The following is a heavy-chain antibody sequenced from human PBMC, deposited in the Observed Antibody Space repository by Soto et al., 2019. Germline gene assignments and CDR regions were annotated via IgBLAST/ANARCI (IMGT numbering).Heavy chain of an antibody. J-gene: IGHJ4*02. CDR2: TRNKANSYTT. CDR1: GFTFSDHY. CDR3: ARGGDNWNFYYDY. D-gene: IGHD1-7*01. V-gene: IGHV3-72*01. Sequence: EVQLVESGGGLVQPGGSLRLSCAASGFTFSDHYMDWVRQAPGKGLEWVGRTRNKANSYTTEYAAYVKGRFTISRDHSKNSLYLQMNSLKTEDTAVYYCARGGDNWNFYYDYWGQGTLVTVSS.